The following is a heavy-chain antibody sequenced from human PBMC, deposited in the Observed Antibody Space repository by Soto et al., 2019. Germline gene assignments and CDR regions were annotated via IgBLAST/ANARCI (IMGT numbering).Heavy chain of an antibody. Sequence: EVHLVASGGGLVQPGGSLRLSCVASGVTPTVQAMHWVRQAPGKGLEWVSAIIWNSGNVGHADSVKGRFTISRDSAKNSLYLQMNNLRAEDTALYYCLKEIGPGGLDYWGQGTLVTVSS. CDR1: GVTPTVQA. J-gene: IGHJ4*02. CDR2: IIWNSGNV. D-gene: IGHD2-2*01. V-gene: IGHV3-9*02. CDR3: LKEIGPGGLDY.